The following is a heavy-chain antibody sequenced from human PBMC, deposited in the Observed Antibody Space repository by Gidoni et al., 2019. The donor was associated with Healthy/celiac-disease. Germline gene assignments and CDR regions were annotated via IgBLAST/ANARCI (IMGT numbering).Heavy chain of an antibody. CDR3: AREHDHPDYGDYVRGGGFDP. Sequence: QVQLVQSGAEVKKPGASVKVSCKASGYTFTSYGISWVRQAPGQGLEWMGWISAYNGNTNYAQKLQGRVTMTTETSTSTAYMELRSLRSDDTAVYYCAREHDHPDYGDYVRGGGFDPWGQGTLVTVSS. J-gene: IGHJ5*02. V-gene: IGHV1-18*04. CDR1: GYTFTSYG. D-gene: IGHD4-17*01. CDR2: ISAYNGNT.